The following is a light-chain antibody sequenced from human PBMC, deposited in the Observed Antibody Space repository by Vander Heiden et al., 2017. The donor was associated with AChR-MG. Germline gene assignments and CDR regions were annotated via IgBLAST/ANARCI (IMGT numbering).Light chain of an antibody. CDR1: RSDVATYNY. J-gene: IGLJ1*01. CDR3: SSYTSTDIHV. Sequence: QSALTQPASVSGSPGQSIPISCTGTRSDVATYNYVSWPHQYPGKAPTLLISVIGNRTAVSAIRFSGSKSGNTASLTISGLQAEDEADYYCSSYTSTDIHVFGTGTKVTVL. V-gene: IGLV2-14*01. CDR2: VIG.